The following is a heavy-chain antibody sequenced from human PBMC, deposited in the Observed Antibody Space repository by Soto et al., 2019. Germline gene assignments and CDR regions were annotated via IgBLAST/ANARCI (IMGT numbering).Heavy chain of an antibody. CDR2: IYYSGST. CDR3: ARVPDY. Sequence: PSXTRSLTCTVSGGPIPSCGSYWTWIRQQPGKGLEWIGYIYYSGSTYYNPSLKSRVTISIDTSKNQFSLKLSSVTAADTAVYYCARVPDYWGQGILVTVSS. J-gene: IGHJ4*02. V-gene: IGHV4-31*03. CDR1: GGPIPSCGSY.